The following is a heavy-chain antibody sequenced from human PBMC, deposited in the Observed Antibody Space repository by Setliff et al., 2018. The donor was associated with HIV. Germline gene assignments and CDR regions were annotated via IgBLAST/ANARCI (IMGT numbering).Heavy chain of an antibody. CDR3: ARDHRPYFYDKAWFDP. V-gene: IGHV3-21*01. CDR2: ISTSSSFK. D-gene: IGHD3-22*01. Sequence: GGSLRLSCAGSGFPFSRYSMNWVRQAPGKGLEWVSSISTSSSFKYYTDSVKGRFTISRDNAKNSLYLQMNSLRAEDTAVYYCARDHRPYFYDKAWFDPWGQGTLVTV. J-gene: IGHJ5*02. CDR1: GFPFSRYS.